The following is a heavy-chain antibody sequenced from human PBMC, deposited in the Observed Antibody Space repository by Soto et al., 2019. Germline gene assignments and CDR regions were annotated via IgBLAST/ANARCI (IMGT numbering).Heavy chain of an antibody. J-gene: IGHJ6*02. CDR3: ARESWFGGPNYYDYYGMDV. Sequence: GGSLRLSCAASGFTVSSNYMSWVRQAPGKGLEWVSVIYSGGSTYYADSVKGRFTISRDNSKNTLYLQMNSLRAEDTAVYYCARESWFGGPNYYDYYGMDVWGQGTTVTVSS. V-gene: IGHV3-53*01. CDR2: IYSGGST. CDR1: GFTVSSNY. D-gene: IGHD3-10*01.